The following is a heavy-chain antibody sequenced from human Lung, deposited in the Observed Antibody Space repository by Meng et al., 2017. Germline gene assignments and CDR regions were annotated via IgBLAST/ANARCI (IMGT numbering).Heavy chain of an antibody. V-gene: IGHV6-1*01. CDR3: TGVGHKNWFDS. CDR1: GDRDSSGPAA. CDR2: THYRSKWFS. Sequence: QRQPQHTVPGLVKPWLSLSFICAFSGDRDSSGPAAWNWIRQSPSRGLEWLGRTHYRSKWFSDYATSVRSRITINADTSKNQISLQLNSLTPEDTAVYYCTGVGHKNWFDSWGQGTLVTVSS. J-gene: IGHJ5*01. D-gene: IGHD2-21*01.